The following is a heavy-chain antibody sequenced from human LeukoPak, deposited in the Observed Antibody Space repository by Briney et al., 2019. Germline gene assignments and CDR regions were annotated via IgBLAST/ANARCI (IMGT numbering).Heavy chain of an antibody. Sequence: ASVKVSCKASGYTFTGYYMHWVRQAPGQGLEWMGWNNPNSGGTNYAQKFQGRVTMTRDTSISTAYMELSRLRSDDTAVYYCARLVLLAAPFDYWGQGTLVTVSS. CDR2: NNPNSGGT. CDR1: GYTFTGYY. CDR3: ARLVLLAAPFDY. J-gene: IGHJ4*02. V-gene: IGHV1-2*02.